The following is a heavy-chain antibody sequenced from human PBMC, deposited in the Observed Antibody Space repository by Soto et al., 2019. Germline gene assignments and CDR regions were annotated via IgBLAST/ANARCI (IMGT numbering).Heavy chain of an antibody. J-gene: IGHJ6*02. CDR3: ARGHIVVVPAAMDSYYYYGMDV. CDR2: INPSGGST. Sequence: QVQLVQSGAEVKKPGASVKVSCKASGYTFTSYYMHWVRQAPGQGLEWMGIINPSGGSTSYAQKFQGRVTMPRDTSTSTVYMELSSLRSEDTAVYYCARGHIVVVPAAMDSYYYYGMDVWGQGTTVTVSS. CDR1: GYTFTSYY. D-gene: IGHD2-2*01. V-gene: IGHV1-46*01.